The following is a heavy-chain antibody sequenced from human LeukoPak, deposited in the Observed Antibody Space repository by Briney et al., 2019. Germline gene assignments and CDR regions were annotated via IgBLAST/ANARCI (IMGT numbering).Heavy chain of an antibody. J-gene: IGHJ4*02. D-gene: IGHD5-24*01. V-gene: IGHV4-59*01. CDR1: GGSISSYY. CDR2: IYYSGST. CDR3: ARAPDDYVDY. Sequence: PSETLSLTCTVSGGSISSYYWSWIRQPPGKGLEWIGYIYYSGSTNYNPSLKSRVTISVDTSKNQFSLKLSSVTAADTAVYYCARAPDDYVDYWGQRTLVTVSS.